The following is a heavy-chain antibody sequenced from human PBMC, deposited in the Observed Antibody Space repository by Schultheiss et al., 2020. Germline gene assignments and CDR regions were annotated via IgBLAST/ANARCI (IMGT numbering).Heavy chain of an antibody. CDR3: AKDLRRSYCSSTSCYNGPGDYYYGMDV. CDR2: ISYDGSNK. Sequence: GGSLRLSCAASGFTFSSYAMHWVRQAPGKGLEWVAVISYDGSNKYYADSVKGRFTISRDNSKNTLYLQMNSLRAEDTAVYYCAKDLRRSYCSSTSCYNGPGDYYYGMDVWGQGTTVTVSS. D-gene: IGHD2-2*02. CDR1: GFTFSSYA. J-gene: IGHJ6*02. V-gene: IGHV3-30-3*01.